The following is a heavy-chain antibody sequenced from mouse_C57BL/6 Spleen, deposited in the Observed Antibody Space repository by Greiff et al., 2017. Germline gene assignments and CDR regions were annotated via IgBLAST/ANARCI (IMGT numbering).Heavy chain of an antibody. Sequence: VKLQQSGAELVKPGASVKLSCKASGYTFTSYWMHWVKQRPGQGLEWIGMVHPNSGSTNYNEKFKSKATLTVDKSSSTAYMQLSSLTSEDSAVYYCARDYGYDQAWFAYWGQGTLVTVSA. J-gene: IGHJ3*01. D-gene: IGHD2-2*01. CDR3: ARDYGYDQAWFAY. CDR2: VHPNSGST. V-gene: IGHV1-64*01. CDR1: GYTFTSYW.